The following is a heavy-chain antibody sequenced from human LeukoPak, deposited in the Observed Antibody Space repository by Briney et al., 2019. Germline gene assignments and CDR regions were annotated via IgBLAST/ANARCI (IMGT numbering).Heavy chain of an antibody. Sequence: GGSLRLSCAASGFTFRSYGMHWVRQAPGKGLEWVAVISYDGGKRYYADSVKGRFTISRDNSKNTLSLQMSSLRAEDTALYYCAKEGWTSSWILSFDYWGQGTLVTVSS. D-gene: IGHD5-18*01. CDR3: AKEGWTSSWILSFDY. CDR1: GFTFRSYG. J-gene: IGHJ4*02. V-gene: IGHV3-30*18. CDR2: ISYDGGKR.